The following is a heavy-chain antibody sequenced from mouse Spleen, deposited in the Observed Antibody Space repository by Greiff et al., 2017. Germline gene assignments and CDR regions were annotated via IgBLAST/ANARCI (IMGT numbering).Heavy chain of an antibody. CDR3: TNSYYSYDAYSYAMDY. Sequence: DVQLQESGTVLARPGASVKMSCKTSGYTFTSYWMHWVKQRPGQGLEWIGAIYPGNSDTSYNQKFKGKAKLTAVTSASTAYMELSSLTNEDSAVYYCTNSYYSYDAYSYAMDYWGQGTSVTVSS. V-gene: IGHV1-5*01. CDR2: IYPGNSDT. CDR1: GYTFTSYW. D-gene: IGHD2-12*01. J-gene: IGHJ4*01.